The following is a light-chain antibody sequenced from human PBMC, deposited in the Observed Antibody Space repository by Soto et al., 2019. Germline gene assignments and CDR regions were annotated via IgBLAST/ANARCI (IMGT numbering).Light chain of an antibody. CDR1: QSLLHITGETF. CDR3: MQSTQLPPT. J-gene: IGKJ5*01. V-gene: IGKV2D-29*02. CDR2: EVS. Sequence: DVVMTQTPLSLSVTPGQPASISCKSSQSLLHITGETFLFWYLQKPGQSPQLLIYEVSTRVSGVPDRVSGSGSGTDFTLEISRLETDDVGIYYCMQSTQLPPTFGQGTRLVIE.